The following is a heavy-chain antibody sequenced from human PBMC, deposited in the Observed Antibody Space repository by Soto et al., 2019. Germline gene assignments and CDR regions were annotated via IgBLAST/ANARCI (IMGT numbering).Heavy chain of an antibody. D-gene: IGHD3-22*01. CDR3: ARAKDDSSGYYYGALDY. V-gene: IGHV4-31*03. Sequence: VQLQESGPGLVKPSQTLSLTCTVSGGSISSGGYYWSWIRQHPGKCLEWSGYIYYSGSTYYNPSLKSRVTISVDTYKNQFSLKLSSVTAADTAVYYCARAKDDSSGYYYGALDYWGQGTLVTVSS. CDR2: IYYSGST. CDR1: GGSISSGGYY. J-gene: IGHJ4*02.